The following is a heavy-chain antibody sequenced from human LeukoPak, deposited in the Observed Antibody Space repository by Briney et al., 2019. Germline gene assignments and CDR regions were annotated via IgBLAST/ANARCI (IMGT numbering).Heavy chain of an antibody. D-gene: IGHD4-17*01. J-gene: IGHJ4*01. CDR3: ARGGNYGDYDGYFDY. Sequence: SETLSLTCTVSGGSINSYYWSWIRQPPGKGLEWIAYIYSTASTNYNPSLESRVTISIATSKNQFSLKLSSVTAADAAVYYCARGGNYGDYDGYFDYWGQGTLVTVSS. V-gene: IGHV4-59*01. CDR1: GGSINSYY. CDR2: IYSTAST.